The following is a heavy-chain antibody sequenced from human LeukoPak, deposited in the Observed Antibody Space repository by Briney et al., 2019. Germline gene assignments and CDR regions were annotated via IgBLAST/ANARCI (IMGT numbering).Heavy chain of an antibody. CDR3: ARGRVSSSTWYSSYCYYDYMDV. J-gene: IGHJ6*03. CDR1: ADSITMYY. CDR2: VDHTGST. D-gene: IGHD5-18*01. V-gene: IGHV4-59*01. Sequence: PSETLSLTCSVSADSITMYYWTWLRQPPGKGLEWIGYVDHTGSTNFNPSLNGRVSISSDTTKNLFSLRLRSVAAADTAIYFCARGRVSSSTWYSSYCYYDYMDVWGKGATGTVS.